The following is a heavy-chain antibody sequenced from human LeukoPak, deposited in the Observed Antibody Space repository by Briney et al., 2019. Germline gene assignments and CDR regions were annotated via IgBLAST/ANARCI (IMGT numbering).Heavy chain of an antibody. Sequence: GGSLRLSCAASGFTFSSYAMHWVRQTPGKGLEWVAVISYDGSNKYYADSVKGRFTISRDNSKNTLYLQMNSLRAEDTAVYYCARVHYYDSSGYYRYYYGMDVWGQGTTVTVSS. CDR2: ISYDGSNK. CDR1: GFTFSSYA. CDR3: ARVHYYDSSGYYRYYYGMDV. D-gene: IGHD3-22*01. J-gene: IGHJ6*02. V-gene: IGHV3-30-3*01.